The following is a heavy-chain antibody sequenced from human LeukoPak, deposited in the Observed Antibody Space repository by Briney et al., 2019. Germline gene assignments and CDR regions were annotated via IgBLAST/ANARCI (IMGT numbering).Heavy chain of an antibody. CDR1: GFTFSSYG. Sequence: PGGTLRLSCAASGFTFSSYGMSWVRQAPGKGLEWVSAISGSGGSTYYADSVKARFTISRDNSKNTLYLQMNSLRAEDTAVYYCAKDRRGWWEPTNTLRLFDYWGQGTLVTVSS. V-gene: IGHV3-23*01. J-gene: IGHJ4*02. D-gene: IGHD2-15*01. CDR3: AKDRRGWWEPTNTLRLFDY. CDR2: ISGSGGST.